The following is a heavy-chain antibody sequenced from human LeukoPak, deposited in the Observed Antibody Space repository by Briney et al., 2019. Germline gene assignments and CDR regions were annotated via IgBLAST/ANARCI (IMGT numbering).Heavy chain of an antibody. J-gene: IGHJ4*02. CDR1: GFTFSSYT. CDR2: INTDASYR. V-gene: IGHV3-74*01. CDR3: AREISDSGSYLFDY. D-gene: IGHD3-10*01. Sequence: GGSLRLSCAASGFTFSSYTMNWVRQTPGKGLVWVSRINTDASYRHYADSVKGRFTISRDNAENTLYLQMNSLRAEDTAVYYCAREISDSGSYLFDYWGQGILVTVSS.